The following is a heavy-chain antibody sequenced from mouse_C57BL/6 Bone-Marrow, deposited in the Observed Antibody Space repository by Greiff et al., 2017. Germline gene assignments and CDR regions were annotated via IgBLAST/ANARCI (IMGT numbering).Heavy chain of an antibody. CDR2: ISDGGSYT. J-gene: IGHJ2*01. V-gene: IGHV5-4*01. CDR1: GFTFSSYA. D-gene: IGHD2-5*01. Sequence: VQRVESGGGLVKPGGSLKLSCAASGFTFSSYAMSWVRQTPEKRLEWVATISDGGSYTYYPAHVKGRFTLSRDNAKNTLYLPMSHLTSEDTAMYYGARGENSNYEGYGGQGTTLTVSS. CDR3: ARGENSNYEGY.